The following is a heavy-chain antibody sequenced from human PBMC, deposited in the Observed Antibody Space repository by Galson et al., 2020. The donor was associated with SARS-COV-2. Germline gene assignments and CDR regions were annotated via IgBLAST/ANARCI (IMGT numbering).Heavy chain of an antibody. D-gene: IGHD3-10*01. Sequence: ASETLSLTCTVSGGSINSYYWIWIRQPAGKGLEWIGRMFHTGGPKYNPSLRSRVTMSLDMSKNQLSLRLTSVTAADTAVYYCARNDRGIVRGIMTYYYGMDVWGQGTTVTVSS. J-gene: IGHJ6*02. CDR3: ARNDRGIVRGIMTYYYGMDV. V-gene: IGHV4-4*07. CDR2: MFHTGGP. CDR1: GGSINSYY.